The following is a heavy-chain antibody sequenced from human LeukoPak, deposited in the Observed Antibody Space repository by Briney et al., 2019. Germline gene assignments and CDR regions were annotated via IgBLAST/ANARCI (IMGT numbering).Heavy chain of an antibody. CDR1: GGSISSSNYY. D-gene: IGHD3-22*01. CDR3: ARLYYDSSGYYQICYFNY. J-gene: IGHJ4*02. Sequence: SETLSLTCTVYGGSISSSNYYWDWLRQPPGKGLEWIGSIYYSGRTYSNPSIKRRATISVDTSNSPFSLNLSSVTAADTAVYYCARLYYDSSGYYQICYFNYWGQGTSVTVSS. V-gene: IGHV4-39*01. CDR2: IYYSGRT.